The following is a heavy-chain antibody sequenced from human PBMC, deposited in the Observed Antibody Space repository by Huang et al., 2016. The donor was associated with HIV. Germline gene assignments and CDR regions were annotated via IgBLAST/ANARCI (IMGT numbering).Heavy chain of an antibody. Sequence: QVRLVESGGGLVQPGASLTLSCSVSGFPFSAYGLDWVRQAPGKGLELVSLIRYDVNNDYIIASVKCRFTISRDKSNNTLYLRMNSLRPEDTAVYYCVKERGSSRARSSFDFWGQGTSVIVSS. CDR2: IRYDVNND. J-gene: IGHJ3*01. CDR1: GFPFSAYG. D-gene: IGHD6-13*01. V-gene: IGHV3-30*02. CDR3: VKERGSSRARSSFDF.